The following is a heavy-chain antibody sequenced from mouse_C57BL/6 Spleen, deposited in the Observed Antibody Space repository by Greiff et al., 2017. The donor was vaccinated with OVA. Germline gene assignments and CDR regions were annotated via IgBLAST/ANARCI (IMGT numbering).Heavy chain of an antibody. V-gene: IGHV1-69*01. J-gene: IGHJ1*03. D-gene: IGHD1-1*01. CDR3: ARPVVAPYWYFDV. Sequence: VQLQQPGAELVMPGASVKLSCKASGYTFTSYWMHWVKQRPGQGLEWIGEIDPSDSYTNYNQKFKGKSTLTVDKSSSTAYLQLSSLTSEDSAVYYGARPVVAPYWYFDVWGTGTTVTVSS. CDR1: GYTFTSYW. CDR2: IDPSDSYT.